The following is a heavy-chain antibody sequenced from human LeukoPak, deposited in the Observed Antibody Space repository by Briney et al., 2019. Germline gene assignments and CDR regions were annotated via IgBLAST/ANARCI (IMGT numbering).Heavy chain of an antibody. CDR2: INWNGGTT. J-gene: IGHJ4*02. CDR3: ARDDGTGGITPSDSAFDY. D-gene: IGHD1-14*01. V-gene: IGHV3-20*04. CDR1: GFTFDNYG. Sequence: GGSLRLSCAASGFTFDNYGMSWVRQAPGKGLEWASDINWNGGTTCYADSVKGRFTISRDNAKNSLYLQMNSLRAEDTALYYCARDDGTGGITPSDSAFDYWGQGTLVTVSS.